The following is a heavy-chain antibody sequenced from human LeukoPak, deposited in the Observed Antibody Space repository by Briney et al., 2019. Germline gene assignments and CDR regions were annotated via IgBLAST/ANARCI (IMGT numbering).Heavy chain of an antibody. Sequence: GGSLRLSCAASGFTFSSYGMHWVRQAPGKGLEWVAVIWYDASNKYYADSVKGRFTISRDNSKNTLFLQMNSLGDDDTAVYYCVRGVGVSRFNYFDPWGQGTLVIVSS. CDR3: VRGVGVSRFNYFDP. J-gene: IGHJ5*02. CDR1: GFTFSSYG. D-gene: IGHD6-13*01. CDR2: IWYDASNK. V-gene: IGHV3-33*08.